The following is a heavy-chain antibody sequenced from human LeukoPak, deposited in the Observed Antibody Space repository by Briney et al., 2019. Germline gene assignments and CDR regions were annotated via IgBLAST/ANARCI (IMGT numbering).Heavy chain of an antibody. CDR1: GGSISSGGYY. V-gene: IGHV4-31*03. CDR2: IYYSGST. D-gene: IGHD6-6*01. CDR3: ARGGARYYYYMDV. J-gene: IGHJ6*03. Sequence: SETLSLTCTVSGGSISSGGYYWSWIRQHPGKGLEWIGYIYYSGSTYYNPSLKSRVTISIDTSKNQFPLKLSSVTAADTAVYYCARGGARYYYYMDVWGKGTTVTVSS.